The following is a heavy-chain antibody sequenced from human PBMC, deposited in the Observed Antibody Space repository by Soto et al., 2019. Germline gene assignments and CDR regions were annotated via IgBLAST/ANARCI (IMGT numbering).Heavy chain of an antibody. V-gene: IGHV1-46*01. D-gene: IGHD3-3*01. CDR3: AREYYDFWSGYFAYYYYGMDV. CDR2: INPSGGST. CDR1: RYTFTSYY. J-gene: IGHJ6*02. Sequence: ASVKVSCKASRYTFTSYYMHWVRQAPGQGLEWMGIINPSGGSTSYAQKFQGRVTMTRDTSTSTVYMELSSLRSEDTAVYYCAREYYDFWSGYFAYYYYGMDVWSQGTTVTVSS.